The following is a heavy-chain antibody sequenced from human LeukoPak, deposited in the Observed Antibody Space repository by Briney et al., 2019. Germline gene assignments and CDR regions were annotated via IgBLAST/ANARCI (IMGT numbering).Heavy chain of an antibody. CDR1: GFIFSDLW. CDR3: ARDVDRRDDP. J-gene: IGHJ5*02. D-gene: IGHD3-9*01. CDR2: MNQDGNEK. Sequence: GGSLRLSCAASGFIFSDLWMTWVRQAPGKGLEWVANMNQDGNEKRYVDSVKGRFTISRDNAKNLLFLQMNNMRVEDTGVYYCARDVDRRDDPWGQGILATVSS. V-gene: IGHV3-7*01.